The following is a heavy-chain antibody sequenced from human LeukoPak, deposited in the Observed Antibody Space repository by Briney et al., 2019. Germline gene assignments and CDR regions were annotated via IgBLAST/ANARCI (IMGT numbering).Heavy chain of an antibody. CDR1: GYTFTGYY. J-gene: IGHJ4*02. CDR2: INPNSGGT. V-gene: IGHV1-2*02. Sequence: ASVKVSCKASGYTFTGYYMRWVRQAPGQGLECMGWINPNSGGTNYAQKFQGRVTMTRDTSISTAYMELSRLRSDDTAVYYCARDPNSSGWYFVFDYWGQGTLVTVSS. CDR3: ARDPNSSGWYFVFDY. D-gene: IGHD6-19*01.